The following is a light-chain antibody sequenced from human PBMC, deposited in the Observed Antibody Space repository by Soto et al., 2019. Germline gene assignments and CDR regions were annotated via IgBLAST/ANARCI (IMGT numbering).Light chain of an antibody. CDR2: EVS. Sequence: QSVLTQPASVSGSPGQSITISCTGTSSDVGGYNYVSWYQQHPGKAPKPMIYEVSNRPSGVSNRFSGSKSGNTASLTISGLQAEDEADYYCSSYVSGGTYVFGAGTKVTVL. J-gene: IGLJ1*01. CDR3: SSYVSGGTYV. V-gene: IGLV2-14*01. CDR1: SSDVGGYNY.